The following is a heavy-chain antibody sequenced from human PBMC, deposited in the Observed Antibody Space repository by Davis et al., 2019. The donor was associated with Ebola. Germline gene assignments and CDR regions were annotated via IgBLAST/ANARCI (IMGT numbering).Heavy chain of an antibody. CDR1: GYIFTSYG. V-gene: IGHV1-18*01. D-gene: IGHD6-19*01. CDR2: ISAYTGNT. CDR3: ARDLGKTLADHADY. Sequence: ASVKVSCKTSGYIFTSYGITWVRQAPGQGLEWMGWISAYTGNTNYAQNVQDRVTMTTDTSTSIAYMELRSLRSDDTDVYYCARDLGKTLADHADYWGQGTLVTVSP. J-gene: IGHJ4*02.